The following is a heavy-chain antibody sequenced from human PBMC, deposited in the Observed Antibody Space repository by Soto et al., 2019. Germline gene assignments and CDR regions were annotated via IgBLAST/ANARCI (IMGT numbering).Heavy chain of an antibody. CDR2: IYYDGSKK. J-gene: IGHJ4*02. Sequence: QVQLVESGGGVVQPGRSLRLSCAASGFTFSSYGMHWVRQAPGKGLEWVAVIYYDGSKKDYADSVKGRFTISRDNSKNTLDLQMNSLRAEDTAVYFCARDVGNIAAAGKGDYWGQGTLVTVSS. V-gene: IGHV3-33*01. CDR1: GFTFSSYG. D-gene: IGHD6-13*01. CDR3: ARDVGNIAAAGKGDY.